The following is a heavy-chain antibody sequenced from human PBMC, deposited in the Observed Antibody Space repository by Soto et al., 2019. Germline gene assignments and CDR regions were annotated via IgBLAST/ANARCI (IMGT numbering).Heavy chain of an antibody. V-gene: IGHV4-39*01. CDR2: VYYSGST. D-gene: IGHD3-22*01. Sequence: SETLSLTSTVSGGSISSSTYYWGWIRQPPGKGLEWIGSVYYSGSTYYNPSLKSRVTISVDTSNNQFSLKLNSVTAADTAVYYCARHQYYYDSSGYTLDYWGQGTLVTVSS. CDR1: GGSISSSTYY. J-gene: IGHJ4*02. CDR3: ARHQYYYDSSGYTLDY.